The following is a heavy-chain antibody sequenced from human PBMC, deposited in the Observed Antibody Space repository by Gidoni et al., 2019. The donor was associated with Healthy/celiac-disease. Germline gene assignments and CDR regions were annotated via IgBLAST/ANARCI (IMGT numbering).Heavy chain of an antibody. D-gene: IGHD4-17*01. V-gene: IGHV3-7*01. Sequence: EVQLVESGGGFVQPGGSLRLSCAASGFTFSSYWRSWVRQAPGKGLEWVANIKQDGSEKYYVDSVKGRFTISRDNAKNSLYLQMNSLRAEDTAVYYCARDQKGGYYGGNPLNYWGQGTLVTVSS. CDR2: IKQDGSEK. CDR1: GFTFSSYW. CDR3: ARDQKGGYYGGNPLNY. J-gene: IGHJ4*02.